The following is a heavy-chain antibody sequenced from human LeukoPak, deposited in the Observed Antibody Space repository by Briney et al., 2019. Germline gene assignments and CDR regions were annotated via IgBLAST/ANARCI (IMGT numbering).Heavy chain of an antibody. J-gene: IGHJ4*02. CDR1: GFTFSSYA. CDR2: ISGSTGST. Sequence: PGGSLRHSSTASGFTFSSYAMSWVRQAPGKGLEWVSAISGSTGSTYYADSVKGRFTISRDNSKNTLYLQMKSLRAEDTAVYYCAKDGERGSYSYFDYWGQGTLVTVSS. CDR3: AKDGERGSYSYFDY. V-gene: IGHV3-23*01. D-gene: IGHD1-26*01.